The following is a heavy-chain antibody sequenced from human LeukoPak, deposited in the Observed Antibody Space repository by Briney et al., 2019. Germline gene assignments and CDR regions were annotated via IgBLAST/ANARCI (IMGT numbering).Heavy chain of an antibody. V-gene: IGHV3-30-3*01. CDR2: ISYDGSNK. J-gene: IGHJ6*02. CDR1: GFTFSSYA. CDR3: ARVITTARHYYYYYGMDV. Sequence: GRSLRLSCAASGFTFSSYAMHWVRQAPGKGLEGVAVISYDGSNKYYADSVKGRFTISRDNSKNTLYLQMNSLRAEDTAVYYCARVITTARHYYYYYGMDVWGQGTTVTVSS. D-gene: IGHD6-6*01.